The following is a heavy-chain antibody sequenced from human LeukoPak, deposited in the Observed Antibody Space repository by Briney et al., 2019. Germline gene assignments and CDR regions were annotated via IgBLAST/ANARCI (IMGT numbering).Heavy chain of an antibody. J-gene: IGHJ5*02. CDR3: ARGPGRAIAAEASAAGNWFDP. D-gene: IGHD6-6*01. CDR2: IYYSGST. Sequence: SQTLSLTCTVSGGSISSGGYYWSWIRQHPGKGLEWIGYIYYSGSTYYNPSLKSRVTISVDTSKNQFSLKLSSVTAADTAVYYCARGPGRAIAAEASAAGNWFDPWGQGTLVTVSS. V-gene: IGHV4-31*03. CDR1: GGSISSGGYY.